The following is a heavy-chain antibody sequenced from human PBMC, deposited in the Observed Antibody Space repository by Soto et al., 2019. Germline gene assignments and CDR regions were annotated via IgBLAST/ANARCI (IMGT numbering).Heavy chain of an antibody. J-gene: IGHJ6*02. V-gene: IGHV4-30-4*01. Sequence: PSETLSLTCTVSGGSISSGDYYWSWIRQPPGKGLEWIGYIYYSGSTYYNPSLKSRVTISVDTSKNQFSLKLSSVTAADTAVYYCARTGITMVRGPYGMDVWGQGTTVTVSS. CDR3: ARTGITMVRGPYGMDV. CDR2: IYYSGST. CDR1: GGSISSGDYY. D-gene: IGHD3-10*01.